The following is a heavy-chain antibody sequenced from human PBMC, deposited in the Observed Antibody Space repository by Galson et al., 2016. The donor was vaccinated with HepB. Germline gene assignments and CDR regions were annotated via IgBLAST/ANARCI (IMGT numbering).Heavy chain of an antibody. CDR2: ISVYHGNT. Sequence: SVKVSCKASGYTFADYGISWVRQTPGQGLEWMGWISVYHGNTNYADRFEGRVTLAADKSTNIAYMELRSLRSDDTAIYYCARGVDIVTPIWNALDHWGQGTLVTVSS. D-gene: IGHD5-12*01. V-gene: IGHV1-18*01. CDR3: ARGVDIVTPIWNALDH. CDR1: GYTFADYG. J-gene: IGHJ4*02.